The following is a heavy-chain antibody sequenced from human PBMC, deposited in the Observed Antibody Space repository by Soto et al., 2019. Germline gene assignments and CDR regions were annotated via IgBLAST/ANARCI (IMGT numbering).Heavy chain of an antibody. J-gene: IGHJ4*02. Sequence: GASVKVCWKASGYSFNSYYMHWVRQAPGQGLEWMGIINPSGGSTSYAQKFQGRVTMTRDTSTSTVYMELSSLRSEDTAVYYCARDPGYYDSSGYYDYWGQGTLVTVSS. V-gene: IGHV1-46*02. CDR1: GYSFNSYY. CDR2: INPSGGST. CDR3: ARDPGYYDSSGYYDY. D-gene: IGHD3-22*01.